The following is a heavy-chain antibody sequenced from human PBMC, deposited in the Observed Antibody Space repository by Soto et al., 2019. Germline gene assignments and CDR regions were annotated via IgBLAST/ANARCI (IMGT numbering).Heavy chain of an antibody. J-gene: IGHJ3*02. D-gene: IGHD1-26*01. CDR2: IIPILGSA. V-gene: IGHV1-69*01. CDR3: TSRERVDAFDI. Sequence: QVQLVKSWAEVKKPGSSVKVSCKASGGTLISNAISWVRQAPGQGLEWLGGIIPILGSAIYAQKFQDRVTITADESTSTPYMELNSLRSEDAAVYYCTSRERVDAFDIWGQGTMVTVSS. CDR1: GGTLISNA.